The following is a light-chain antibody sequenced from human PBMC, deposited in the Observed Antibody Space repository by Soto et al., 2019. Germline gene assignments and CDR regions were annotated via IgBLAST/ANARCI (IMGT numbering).Light chain of an antibody. J-gene: IGLJ1*01. CDR1: SSNIGGNT. CDR2: RND. Sequence: QSVLTQPPSASGTPGQRVTISCSGSSSNIGGNTVNWYQQLPGTAPKHLIFRNDQWPSGVRDRLSGSKSGTSASLAISGLQSEDDADYYCAAWDDRTNAFVFGTGTKLTVL. CDR3: AAWDDRTNAFV. V-gene: IGLV1-44*01.